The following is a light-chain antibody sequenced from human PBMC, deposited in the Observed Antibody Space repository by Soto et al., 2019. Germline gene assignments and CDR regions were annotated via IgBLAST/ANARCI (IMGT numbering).Light chain of an antibody. CDR1: QTVNSN. CDR3: QQYNNWPPWT. CDR2: GAS. J-gene: IGKJ1*01. V-gene: IGKV3-15*01. Sequence: EIVMTQSPATLSVSPGERATLSCRASQTVNSNLVWYQQRPGQAPRPLISGASTRAPGIPARFSGSGSGTEFTLTISSLQSEDVAVYYCQQYNNWPPWTFGQGTRVEI.